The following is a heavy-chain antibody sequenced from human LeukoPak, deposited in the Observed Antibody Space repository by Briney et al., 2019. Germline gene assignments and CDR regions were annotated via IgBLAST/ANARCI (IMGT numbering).Heavy chain of an antibody. CDR3: ARHQGFSSAWYADF. V-gene: IGHV5-51*01. CDR1: GYSFTNHW. D-gene: IGHD6-19*01. Sequence: GESLKISCKASGYSFTNHWIGWVRQMPGKGLEWMGITYPGDSDTRYSQSFQGQVTISADKSISTAYLQWSSLKASDTAMYYCARHQGFSSAWYADFWGQGTLVTVAS. J-gene: IGHJ4*02. CDR2: TYPGDSDT.